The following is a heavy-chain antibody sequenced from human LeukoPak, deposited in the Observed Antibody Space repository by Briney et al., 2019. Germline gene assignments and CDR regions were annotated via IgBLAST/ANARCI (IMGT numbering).Heavy chain of an antibody. CDR1: GFTFSSYW. D-gene: IGHD6-19*01. Sequence: PGGSLRLSCAASGFTFSSYWMHWVRQAPGKGLVWVSRINSDGSSRTYADSVKGRFTISRDNAKNSLYLQMSSLRAEDTALYYCARHAYGSGWYFFDYWGQGTLLAVSS. V-gene: IGHV3-74*01. CDR3: ARHAYGSGWYFFDY. J-gene: IGHJ4*02. CDR2: INSDGSSR.